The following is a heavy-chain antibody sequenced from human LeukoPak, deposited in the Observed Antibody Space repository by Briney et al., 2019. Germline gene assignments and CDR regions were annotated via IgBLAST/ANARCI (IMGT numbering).Heavy chain of an antibody. Sequence: ASMKVSCKASGYTFTAYYIHWVRQAPGQGLEWMGWINPNSGVTNYAQKFQGRVTMTRDTSISTAYMELSRVRSDDRAIYYCARDLEWLYPGGAFDIWGQGTMVTVSS. D-gene: IGHD3-3*01. V-gene: IGHV1-2*02. CDR2: INPNSGVT. CDR3: ARDLEWLYPGGAFDI. J-gene: IGHJ3*02. CDR1: GYTFTAYY.